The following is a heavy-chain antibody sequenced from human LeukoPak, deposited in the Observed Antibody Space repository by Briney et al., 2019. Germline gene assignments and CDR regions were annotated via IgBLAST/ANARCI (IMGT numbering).Heavy chain of an antibody. CDR1: GYTFTSYY. D-gene: IGHD3-22*01. CDR3: ARDSEYDSSGMNFDY. V-gene: IGHV1-46*01. Sequence: ASVKVSCKASGYTFTSYYMHWVRQAPGQGLEWMGIINPSGGSTSYAQKLQGRVTITRDTSTSTVYMELSSLRSEDTAVYYCARDSEYDSSGMNFDYWGQGTLVTVSS. CDR2: INPSGGST. J-gene: IGHJ4*02.